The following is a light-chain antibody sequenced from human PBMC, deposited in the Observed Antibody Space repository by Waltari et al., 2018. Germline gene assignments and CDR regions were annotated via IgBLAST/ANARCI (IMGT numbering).Light chain of an antibody. CDR2: AAS. CDR3: QQANSFLSIT. J-gene: IGKJ5*01. Sequence: DIQMTQSPSSVSASVGDRVTITCRASQGIISWLAWYQQKPGKAPNLLLYAASSLQSAVPSTFSGSASATDFTLTISSLQPEDFATYYCQQANSFLSITFGQGTRLAIK. CDR1: QGIISW. V-gene: IGKV1-12*01.